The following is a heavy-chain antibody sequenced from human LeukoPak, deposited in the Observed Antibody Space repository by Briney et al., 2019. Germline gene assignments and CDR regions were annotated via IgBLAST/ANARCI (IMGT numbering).Heavy chain of an antibody. CDR3: ARRLGGTSTGFDY. D-gene: IGHD2-2*01. CDR2: IHYSGST. Sequence: PSETLSLTCTVSGGSISSYYWSWIRQPPGKGLEWIGSIHYSGSTTYNPSLKSRVTISVETSKNQFSLKLSSVAAADTAVYYCARRLGGTSTGFDYWGQGALVTVSS. J-gene: IGHJ4*02. V-gene: IGHV4-59*08. CDR1: GGSISSYY.